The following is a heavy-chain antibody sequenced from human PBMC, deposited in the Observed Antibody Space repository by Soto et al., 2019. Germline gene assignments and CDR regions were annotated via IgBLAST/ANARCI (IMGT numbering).Heavy chain of an antibody. V-gene: IGHV1-3*01. CDR2: INAGNGNT. D-gene: IGHD4-17*01. CDR3: GSESYGGESDL. J-gene: IGHJ4*01. Sequence: RQAPGQRLEWMGWINAGNGNTKYSQKFQGRVTITRDTSASTAYMELSSLRSEDTAVDYGGSESYGGESDLWGHGTLVTVSS.